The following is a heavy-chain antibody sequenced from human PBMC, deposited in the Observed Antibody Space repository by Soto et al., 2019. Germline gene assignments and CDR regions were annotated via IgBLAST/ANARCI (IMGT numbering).Heavy chain of an antibody. D-gene: IGHD2-2*01. V-gene: IGHV1-24*01. Sequence: ASVKVSCKVSGYTLTELSMHWVRQAPGKGLEWMGGIDPEDGETIYAQKFQGRVTMTEDTSTDTAYMELSSLRSEDTAVYYCATDSDCSSSSCYFSVAFDIWGQGTMVTVSS. CDR2: IDPEDGET. CDR3: ATDSDCSSSSCYFSVAFDI. CDR1: GYTLTELS. J-gene: IGHJ3*02.